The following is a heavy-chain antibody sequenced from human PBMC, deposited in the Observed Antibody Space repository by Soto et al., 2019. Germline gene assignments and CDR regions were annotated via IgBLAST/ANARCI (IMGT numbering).Heavy chain of an antibody. CDR3: AKEAAAGYYFDY. J-gene: IGHJ4*02. CDR1: GFTFDDYA. CDR2: ISWNSGSI. V-gene: IGHV3-9*01. Sequence: EVQLVESGGGLVQPGRSLRLSCAASGFTFDDYAMHWVRQAPGKGLEWVSGISWNSGSIGYADSVKGRFTISRDNAKNSLYLQMNSLRAEDTALYYCAKEAAAGYYFDYWGQGTLVTVSS. D-gene: IGHD6-13*01.